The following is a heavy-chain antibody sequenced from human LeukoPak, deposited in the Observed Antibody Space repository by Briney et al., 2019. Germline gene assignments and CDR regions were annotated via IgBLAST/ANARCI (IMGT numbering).Heavy chain of an antibody. CDR1: GFTFSNYG. CDR3: ARDTFEAMVPTHDY. V-gene: IGHV3-7*01. Sequence: GGSLRLSCAASGFTFSNYGMSWVRQAPGKGLEWVANIKQDGSEKYYVDSVKGRFTISRDNAKNSLYLQMNSLRAEDTAVYYCARDTFEAMVPTHDYWGQGTLVTVSS. D-gene: IGHD4/OR15-4a*01. CDR2: IKQDGSEK. J-gene: IGHJ4*02.